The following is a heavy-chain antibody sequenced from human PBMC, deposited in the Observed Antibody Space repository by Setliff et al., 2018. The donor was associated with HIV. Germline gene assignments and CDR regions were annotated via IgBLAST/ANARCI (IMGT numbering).Heavy chain of an antibody. Sequence: GASVKVSCKASGYTFTSYDINWVRQATGHGLEWMGWMNPESGNTGYAQKFQGGVTMTRNTSISTAYMELSSLRSEDTAVYYCARGNLLLWFGELQREAFDPWGQGTLVTVSS. CDR1: GYTFTSYD. CDR3: ARGNLLLWFGELQREAFDP. J-gene: IGHJ5*02. D-gene: IGHD3-10*01. V-gene: IGHV1-8*01. CDR2: MNPESGNT.